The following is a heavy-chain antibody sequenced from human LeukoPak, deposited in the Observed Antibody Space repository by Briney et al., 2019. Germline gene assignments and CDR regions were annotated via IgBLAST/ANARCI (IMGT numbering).Heavy chain of an antibody. V-gene: IGHV3-48*02. CDR1: GFTFSSYS. Sequence: GGSLRLSCAAPGFTFSSYSMNWVRHAPGKGLEKVSYISSSSSTIYYADSVKGRFTISRDNAKNSLYLQMNSLRDEDTAVYYCARDGGPCSGGSCYPPYYYGMDVWGQGTTVTVSS. J-gene: IGHJ6*02. D-gene: IGHD2-15*01. CDR2: ISSSSSTI. CDR3: ARDGGPCSGGSCYPPYYYGMDV.